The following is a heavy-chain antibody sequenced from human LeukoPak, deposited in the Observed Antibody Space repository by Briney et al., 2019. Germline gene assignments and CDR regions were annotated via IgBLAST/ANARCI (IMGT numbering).Heavy chain of an antibody. Sequence: GGSLRLSCAASGFTFSSYAMHWVRQAPGKGLEWVAVISYDGSNKYYADSVKGRFTISRDNSKNTLYLQMNSLRAEDTAVYYCARVIQLPKEYFQHWGQGTLVTVSS. J-gene: IGHJ1*01. V-gene: IGHV3-30*04. D-gene: IGHD2-2*01. CDR1: GFTFSSYA. CDR3: ARVIQLPKEYFQH. CDR2: ISYDGSNK.